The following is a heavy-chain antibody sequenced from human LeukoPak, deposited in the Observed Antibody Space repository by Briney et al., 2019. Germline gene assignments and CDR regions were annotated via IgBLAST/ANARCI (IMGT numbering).Heavy chain of an antibody. CDR3: ARDMTTTPGAYDY. CDR2: ISHAGST. J-gene: IGHJ4*02. Sequence: SDTLSLPCAVSGGSFTGYYWSWIRQSPGKGLEWIGEISHAGSTTYNPSLKSRVIISLDTSKNHVSLSLSSLTAADTAVYYCARDMTTTPGAYDYWGQGALVTVSS. D-gene: IGHD4-11*01. CDR1: GGSFTGYY. V-gene: IGHV4-34*01.